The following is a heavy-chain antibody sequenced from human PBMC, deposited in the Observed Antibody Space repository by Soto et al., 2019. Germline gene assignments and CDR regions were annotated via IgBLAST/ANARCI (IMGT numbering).Heavy chain of an antibody. CDR2: IIPILGIA. Sequence: GASVKVSWKASGGTFSSYTISWGRQAPGQGLEWMGRIIPILGIANYAQKFQGRVTITADKSTSTAYMGLSSLRSEDTAVYYCASQEAEAASTWSKGTAVTVS. CDR1: GGTFSSYT. D-gene: IGHD6-25*01. V-gene: IGHV1-69*02. J-gene: IGHJ6*03. CDR3: ASQEAEAAST.